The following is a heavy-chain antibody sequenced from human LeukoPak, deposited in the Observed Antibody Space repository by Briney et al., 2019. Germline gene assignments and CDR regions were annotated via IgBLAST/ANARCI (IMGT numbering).Heavy chain of an antibody. CDR2: ISSSSSTI. V-gene: IGHV3-48*04. CDR1: GFTFSSYS. Sequence: PGGSLRLSCAASGFTFSSYSMNWVRQAPGKGLEWVSYISSSSSTIYYADSVKGRFTISRDNAKNSLYLQMNSLRAEDTAVYYCARDGYYYDSSGISYYYYYYMDVWGKGTTVTVSS. J-gene: IGHJ6*03. CDR3: ARDGYYYDSSGISYYYYYYMDV. D-gene: IGHD3-22*01.